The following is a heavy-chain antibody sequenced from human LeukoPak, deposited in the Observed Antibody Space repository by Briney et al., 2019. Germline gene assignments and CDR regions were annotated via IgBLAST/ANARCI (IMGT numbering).Heavy chain of an antibody. Sequence: SETLSLTCAVYGGSFSGYYWSWIRQPPGKGLEWIGEINHSGSTNYNPSLKSRVTISVDTSKNQFSLKLSSVTAADTAVYYCARGSRKYYDILTGYRNWFDPWGQGTLVTVSS. J-gene: IGHJ5*02. D-gene: IGHD3-9*01. CDR1: GGSFSGYY. CDR3: ARGSRKYYDILTGYRNWFDP. V-gene: IGHV4-34*01. CDR2: INHSGST.